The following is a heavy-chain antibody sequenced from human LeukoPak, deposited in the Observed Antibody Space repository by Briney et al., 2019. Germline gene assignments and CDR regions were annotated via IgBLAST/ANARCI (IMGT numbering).Heavy chain of an antibody. Sequence: SETLSLTCTVSGGSISSYYWSWIRQPPGKGLEWIGYISYSGSTNYNPSLKSRVTISVDTSKNQFSLKLSSVTAADTAVYYCARLGGSYWYFDYWGQGTLVTVSS. J-gene: IGHJ4*02. CDR3: ARLGGSYWYFDY. V-gene: IGHV4-59*01. CDR1: GGSISSYY. CDR2: ISYSGST. D-gene: IGHD1-26*01.